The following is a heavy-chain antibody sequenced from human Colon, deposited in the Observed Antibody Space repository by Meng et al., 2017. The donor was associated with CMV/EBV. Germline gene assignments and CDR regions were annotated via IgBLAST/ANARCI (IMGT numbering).Heavy chain of an antibody. CDR3: ARGSGPLFPGAFDI. D-gene: IGHD3-10*02. Sequence: GESLKISCAASGLSFSTYGMHWVRQAPGKGLEWVALIYSGGPMHYADSVKGRFTISRDNSKNILYLQMNSLRADDTAVYYCARGSGPLFPGAFDIWGQGTMVTVSS. V-gene: IGHV3-NL1*01. J-gene: IGHJ3*02. CDR2: IYSGGPM. CDR1: GLSFSTYG.